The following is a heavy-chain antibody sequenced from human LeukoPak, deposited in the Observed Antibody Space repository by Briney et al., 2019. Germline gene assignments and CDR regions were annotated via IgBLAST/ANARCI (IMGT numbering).Heavy chain of an antibody. CDR2: IYHSGST. CDR3: AKYSYRYYFDY. Sequence: SETLSLTCAVSGGSISSGGYSWSWIWQPPGKGLEWIGYIYHSGSTYYNPSLKSRVTISVDRSKNQFSLKLSSVTAADTAVYYCAKYSYRYYFDYWGQGTLVTVSS. J-gene: IGHJ4*02. CDR1: GGSISSGGYS. V-gene: IGHV4-30-2*01. D-gene: IGHD5-18*01.